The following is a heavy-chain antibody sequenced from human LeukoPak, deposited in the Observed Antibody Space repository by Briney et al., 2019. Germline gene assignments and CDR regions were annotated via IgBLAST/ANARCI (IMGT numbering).Heavy chain of an antibody. CDR2: INHSGST. V-gene: IGHV4-34*01. J-gene: IGHJ4*02. D-gene: IGHD5-24*01. CDR3: ASHVEMAIINVGYFDY. CDR1: GGSFSGYY. Sequence: SETLSLTCAVYGGSFSGYYWSWIRQPPGKGLEWIGEINHSGSTNYNPSLKSRVTISVDTSKNQFSLKLSSVTAADTAVYYCASHVEMAIINVGYFDYWGQGTLVTVSS.